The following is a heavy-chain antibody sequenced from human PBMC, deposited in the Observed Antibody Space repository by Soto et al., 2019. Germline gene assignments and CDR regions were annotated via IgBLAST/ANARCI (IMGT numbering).Heavy chain of an antibody. Sequence: SQTLSLTCAISGDSVSSNSAAWNWIRQSPSRGLEWLGRTYYRSKWYNDYAVSVKSRITINPDTSKNQFSLQLNSVTPEDTAVYYCARGGRYYDSSGYRPENWFDPWGQETLVTVSS. D-gene: IGHD3-22*01. CDR1: GDSVSSNSAA. CDR3: ARGGRYYDSSGYRPENWFDP. CDR2: TYYRSKWYN. J-gene: IGHJ5*02. V-gene: IGHV6-1*01.